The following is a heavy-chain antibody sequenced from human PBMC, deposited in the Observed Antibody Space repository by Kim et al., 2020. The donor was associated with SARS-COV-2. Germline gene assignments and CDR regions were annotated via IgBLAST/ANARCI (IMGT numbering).Heavy chain of an antibody. CDR1: GGSISSSSYY. CDR2: IYYSGST. D-gene: IGHD6-13*01. V-gene: IGHV4-39*01. Sequence: SETLSLTCTVSGGSISSSSYYWGWIRQPPGKGLEWIGSIYYSGSTYYNPSLKSRVTISVDTSKNQFSLKLSSVTAADTAVYYCARQISLGPIAAAGTFDYWGQGTLVTVSS. CDR3: ARQISLGPIAAAGTFDY. J-gene: IGHJ4*02.